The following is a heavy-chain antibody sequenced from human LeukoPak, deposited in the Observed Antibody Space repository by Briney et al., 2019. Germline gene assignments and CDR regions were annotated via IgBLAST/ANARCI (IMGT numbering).Heavy chain of an antibody. V-gene: IGHV3-23*01. Sequence: GGSLRLSCAASGFTFSSYAMSWVRQAPGKGLEWVSAISGSGGNTYHADSAKGRFTVSRDNSKNTASLQMDNLRTEDTALYYCARLHSSSSGLDYWGPGSLVTVSS. D-gene: IGHD6-6*01. J-gene: IGHJ4*02. CDR2: ISGSGGNT. CDR1: GFTFSSYA. CDR3: ARLHSSSSGLDY.